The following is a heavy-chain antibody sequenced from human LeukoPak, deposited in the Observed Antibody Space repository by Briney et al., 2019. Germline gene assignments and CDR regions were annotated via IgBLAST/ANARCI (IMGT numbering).Heavy chain of an antibody. Sequence: SETLSLTCTVYGGSIRGYYWSWIRQPPGKGLQWIADIYYSGSTNYNPSLKSRVTISVDTSKNQFSLKLSSVTAADTAVYYCAVGATHYYTDVCGKGTTVTVSS. V-gene: IGHV4-59*04. CDR1: GGSIRGYY. CDR3: AVGATHYYTDV. D-gene: IGHD3-16*01. CDR2: IYYSGST. J-gene: IGHJ6*03.